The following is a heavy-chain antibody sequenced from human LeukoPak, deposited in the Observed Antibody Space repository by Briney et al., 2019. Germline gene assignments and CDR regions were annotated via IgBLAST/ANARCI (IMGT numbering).Heavy chain of an antibody. CDR2: IYYSGST. CDR1: GGSISSYY. Sequence: PSETLSLTXTVSGGSISSYYWSWIRQPPGKGLEWVGYIYYSGSTNYNPSLKTRVTISEDTSKNQFSLKLSSVTAADTAVYYCARGSGWLQLTYFDYWGQGTLVTVSS. CDR3: ARGSGWLQLTYFDY. V-gene: IGHV4-59*01. J-gene: IGHJ4*02. D-gene: IGHD5-24*01.